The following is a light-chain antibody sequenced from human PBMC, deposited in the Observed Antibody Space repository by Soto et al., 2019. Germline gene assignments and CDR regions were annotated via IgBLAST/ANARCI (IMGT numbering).Light chain of an antibody. Sequence: QSVLTQPPSASGSPGQSVTISCTGTSNDVGGYKYVSWYQQHPGKAPKLMIYEVSERPSGVPDRFSGSKSGNTASLTVSGLQAEDEADYYCSASAGSSTLFGGGTKVTVL. CDR1: SNDVGGYKY. J-gene: IGLJ2*01. CDR2: EVS. CDR3: SASAGSSTL. V-gene: IGLV2-8*01.